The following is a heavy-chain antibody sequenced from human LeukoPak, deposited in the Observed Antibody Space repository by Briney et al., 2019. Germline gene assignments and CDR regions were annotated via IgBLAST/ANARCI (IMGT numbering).Heavy chain of an antibody. CDR3: AREPQTNPYCSSISCYRRLGPNWFDP. CDR2: IIPILGIA. J-gene: IGHJ5*02. Sequence: SVKVSCKASGGTFSSYAISWVRQAPGQGLEWMGRIIPILGIANYAQKFQGRVTITADKSTSTAYMELSSLRSEDTAVYYCAREPQTNPYCSSISCYRRLGPNWFDPWGQGTLVTVSS. V-gene: IGHV1-69*04. D-gene: IGHD2-2*02. CDR1: GGTFSSYA.